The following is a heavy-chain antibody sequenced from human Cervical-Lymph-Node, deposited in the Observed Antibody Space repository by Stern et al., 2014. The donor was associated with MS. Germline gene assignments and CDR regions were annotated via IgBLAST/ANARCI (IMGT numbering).Heavy chain of an antibody. V-gene: IGHV1-69*01. CDR2: IMPILGTS. CDR3: ARHLGSHESGWFDP. D-gene: IGHD1-26*01. Sequence: QLVQSGAEVKKPGSSVKVSCQASGGTLISYPISWVRPAPGQGPEWPGGIMPILGTSNYAQKFQGRVTITADESTTTIYMELRSLKSEDTAVYYCARHLGSHESGWFDPWGQGTLVTVSS. CDR1: GGTLISYP. J-gene: IGHJ5*02.